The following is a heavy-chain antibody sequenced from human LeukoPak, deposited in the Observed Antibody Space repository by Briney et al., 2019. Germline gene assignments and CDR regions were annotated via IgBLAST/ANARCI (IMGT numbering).Heavy chain of an antibody. J-gene: IGHJ4*02. CDR1: GFTLSTYG. Sequence: GGSLRLSCAASGFTLSTYGMHWVRQAPGKGLEYVAAISSNAGSTYYANSVKGRFTISRDNSTNTLYLQMGSLRVEDMAVYYCARWPGAYDCWGQGVLVTVSS. D-gene: IGHD2-21*01. CDR2: ISSNAGST. V-gene: IGHV3-64*01. CDR3: ARWPGAYDC.